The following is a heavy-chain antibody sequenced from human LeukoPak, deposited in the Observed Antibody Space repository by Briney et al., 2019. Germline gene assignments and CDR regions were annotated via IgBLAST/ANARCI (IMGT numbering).Heavy chain of an antibody. Sequence: GASVKVSCKASGYTLTSYYMHWVRQAPGQGLEWMGIINPSGGSTIYAQKFQGRVTMTRDTSTSTVYMELSSLRSEDTAVYYCARRMAVAGTTLGFDYWGQGTLVTVSS. D-gene: IGHD6-19*01. CDR1: GYTLTSYY. J-gene: IGHJ4*02. CDR3: ARRMAVAGTTLGFDY. V-gene: IGHV1-46*01. CDR2: INPSGGST.